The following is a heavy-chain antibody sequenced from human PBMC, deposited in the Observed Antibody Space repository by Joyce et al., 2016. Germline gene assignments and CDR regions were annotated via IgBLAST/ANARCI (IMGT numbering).Heavy chain of an antibody. CDR1: GFTFSTSR. J-gene: IGHJ6*02. CDR2: ISSDSTYI. V-gene: IGHV3-21*02. CDR3: ARGGIVYDYSMDL. D-gene: IGHD3-22*01. Sequence: EVQLVESGGGLVKPGGSMRISCAASGFTFSTSRMSWFRRAPGKGLEWVSAISSDSTYICYADSVKGRFTVSRDNAKNSLYLQMNSLRAEDTAVFFCARGGIVYDYSMDLWGQGTTVTVSS.